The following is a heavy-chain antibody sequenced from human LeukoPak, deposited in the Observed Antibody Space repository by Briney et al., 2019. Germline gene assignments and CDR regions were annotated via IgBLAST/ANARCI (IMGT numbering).Heavy chain of an antibody. D-gene: IGHD3-9*01. CDR3: ASRNDILTGYVFDF. J-gene: IGHJ4*02. CDR2: IYYSGST. CDR1: GGSVSSSIYY. Sequence: PSETLSLTCTASGGSVSSSIYYWGWIRQPPGKGLEWIGRIYYSGSTSYNPSLKSRVTISVDTSKSQFSLKLTSVTAADTAVYYCASRNDILTGYVFDFWGQGTLVTVSS. V-gene: IGHV4-39*01.